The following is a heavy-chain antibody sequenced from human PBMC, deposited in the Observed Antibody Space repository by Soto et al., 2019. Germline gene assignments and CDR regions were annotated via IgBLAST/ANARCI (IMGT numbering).Heavy chain of an antibody. CDR2: ISYDESDK. J-gene: IGHJ4*02. CDR3: ARDLSVAGPDY. Sequence: PGGSLRLSCSASVFTCRSYAMHWFRQAPGKGLEWVAVISYDESDKYYADSLKGRFTISRDNSKNTLYLQMNSLRGEDTAVYYCARDLSVAGPDYWGQGTLVTVSS. D-gene: IGHD6-19*01. V-gene: IGHV3-30*03. CDR1: VFTCRSYA.